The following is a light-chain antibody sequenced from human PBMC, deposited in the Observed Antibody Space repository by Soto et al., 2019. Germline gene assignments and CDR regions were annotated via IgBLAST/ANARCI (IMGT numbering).Light chain of an antibody. CDR3: QHYNSWPPL. Sequence: EIGMTQSPATLSLSPGETATLSCRASQSVRDNFAWYQQKPGQAPRLLIYGASTRVTGIPARFSGSGSGTEFTLTISRLHAEDFAVYYCQHYNSWPPLFGPGTKVDIK. CDR1: QSVRDN. J-gene: IGKJ3*01. CDR2: GAS. V-gene: IGKV3-15*01.